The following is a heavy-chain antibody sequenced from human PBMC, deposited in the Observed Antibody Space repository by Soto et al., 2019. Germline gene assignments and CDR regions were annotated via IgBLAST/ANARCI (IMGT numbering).Heavy chain of an antibody. V-gene: IGHV2-70*04. D-gene: IGHD6-19*01. CDR1: GFPLSTSGMR. CDR3: VRLWLHDAFDI. J-gene: IGHJ3*02. Sequence: SGPTLVNPTQTLTLTCTLSGFPLSTSGMRVSWIRQPPGKALEWLARIDWDDDKFYSTSLKTRLTISKDTSKNQVVLTMTNMDPVDTATYYCVRLWLHDAFDIWGQGTMVTVSS. CDR2: IDWDDDK.